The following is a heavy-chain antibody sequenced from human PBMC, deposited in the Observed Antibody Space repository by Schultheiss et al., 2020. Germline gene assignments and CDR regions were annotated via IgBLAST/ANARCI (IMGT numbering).Heavy chain of an antibody. D-gene: IGHD5-18*01. CDR3: ARRGYRNHFDY. J-gene: IGHJ4*02. CDR1: GGSFSGYY. Sequence: SQTLSLTCAVYGGSFSGYYWSWIRQPPGKGLEWIGEINHSGSTNYNPSLKSRVTISVDTSKNQFSLKLSSVTAADTAVYYCARRGYRNHFDYWGQGTLVTVSS. CDR2: INHSGST. V-gene: IGHV4-34*01.